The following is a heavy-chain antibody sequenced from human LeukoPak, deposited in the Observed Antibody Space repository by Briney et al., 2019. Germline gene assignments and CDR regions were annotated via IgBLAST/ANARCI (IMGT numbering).Heavy chain of an antibody. CDR3: AKDMDIASTDDAFDI. Sequence: GESLKISCAASGFTFSSYAMSWVRQAPGKGLEWVSAISGSGGSTYYADSVKGRFTISRDNSKNTLYLQMNSLRAEDTAVYYCAKDMDIASTDDAFDIWGQGTMVTVSS. CDR2: ISGSGGST. D-gene: IGHD5/OR15-5a*01. CDR1: GFTFSSYA. V-gene: IGHV3-23*01. J-gene: IGHJ3*02.